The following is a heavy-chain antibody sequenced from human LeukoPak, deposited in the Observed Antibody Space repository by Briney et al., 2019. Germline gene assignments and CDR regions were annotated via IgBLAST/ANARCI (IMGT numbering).Heavy chain of an antibody. CDR1: AFTFSSYW. V-gene: IGHV3-7*05. Sequence: EGSLRLSCAASAFTFSSYWMSWVRQAPGKGLEWVANINKDGRQKNYVDSVRGRFTISRDNAKNSLYLQMNSLRAEDTAVYYCARDPDLRRGFEGEGYWGQGTLVTVSS. CDR3: ARDPDLRRGFEGEGY. CDR2: INKDGRQK. D-gene: IGHD3-16*01. J-gene: IGHJ4*02.